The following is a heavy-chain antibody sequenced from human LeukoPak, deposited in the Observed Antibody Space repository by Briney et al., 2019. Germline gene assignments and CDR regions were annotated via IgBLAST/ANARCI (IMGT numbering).Heavy chain of an antibody. J-gene: IGHJ4*02. CDR2: IDWDDDK. Sequence: SGPTLVNPTQTLTLTCTFSGFSLSTSGMCVSWIRQPPGEALEWLARIDWDDDKYYSTSLKTRLTISKDTSKNQVVLTMTNMDPVDTATYYCARSGRYSSGWYLDYFDYWGQGTLVTVSS. CDR1: GFSLSTSGMC. V-gene: IGHV2-70*11. CDR3: ARSGRYSSGWYLDYFDY. D-gene: IGHD6-19*01.